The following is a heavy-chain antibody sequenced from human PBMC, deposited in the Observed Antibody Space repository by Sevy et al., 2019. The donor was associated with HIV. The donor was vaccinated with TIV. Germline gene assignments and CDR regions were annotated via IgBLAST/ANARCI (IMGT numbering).Heavy chain of an antibody. CDR1: GFTFSSYG. J-gene: IGHJ6*02. CDR3: AKEGGAALRIMDV. D-gene: IGHD6-25*01. Sequence: GGSLSLSCAASGFTFSSYGMHWVRQAPGKGLEWVAVISYDGSNKYYADSVKGRFTISRDNSKNTLYLQMNSLRAEDTAVYYCAKEGGAALRIMDVWGQGTTVTVSS. CDR2: ISYDGSNK. V-gene: IGHV3-30*18.